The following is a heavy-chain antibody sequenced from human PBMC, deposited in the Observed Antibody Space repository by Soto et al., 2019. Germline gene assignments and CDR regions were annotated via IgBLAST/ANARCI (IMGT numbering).Heavy chain of an antibody. Sequence: GGSLRLSCAASGFTFSSYSMNWVRQAPGKGLEWVSSISSSSSYIYYADSVKGRFTISRDNAKNSLYLQMNSLRAEDTAVYYCVRDGVNHYYYGMDVWGQGTTVTVSS. D-gene: IGHD2-8*01. CDR2: ISSSSSYI. CDR1: GFTFSSYS. V-gene: IGHV3-21*01. J-gene: IGHJ6*02. CDR3: VRDGVNHYYYGMDV.